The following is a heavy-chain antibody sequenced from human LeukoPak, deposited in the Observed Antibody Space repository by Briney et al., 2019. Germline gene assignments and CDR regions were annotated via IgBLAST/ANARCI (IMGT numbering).Heavy chain of an antibody. CDR3: ASGSYGQFDY. V-gene: IGHV1-58*02. J-gene: IGHJ4*02. CDR2: IVVGSGNT. Sequence: GASVKVSCKASGYTFTGYYMHWVRQAPGQGLEWIGWIVVGSGNTNYAQKFQERVTITRDMSTSTAYMELSSLRSEDTAVYYCASGSYGQFDYWGQGTLVTVSS. D-gene: IGHD5-18*01. CDR1: GYTFTGYY.